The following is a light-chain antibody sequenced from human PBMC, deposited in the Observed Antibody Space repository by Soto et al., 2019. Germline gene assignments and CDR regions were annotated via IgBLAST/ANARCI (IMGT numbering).Light chain of an antibody. CDR1: QSIGAS. V-gene: IGKV1-5*03. J-gene: IGKJ4*01. CDR2: KAS. CDR3: QQYNSSPLT. Sequence: DIQMTQSPSTLYASVGDRVTITCRASQSIGASLAWFQQKPGKAPNLLIYKASSLESGAPSRFSVSGSGTEFTLTISTLQPDDFATYYCQQYNSSPLTFGGGTKVEIK.